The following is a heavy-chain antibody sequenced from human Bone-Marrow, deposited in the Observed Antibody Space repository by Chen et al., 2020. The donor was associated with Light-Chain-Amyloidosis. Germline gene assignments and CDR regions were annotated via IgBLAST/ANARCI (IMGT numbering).Heavy chain of an antibody. Sequence: EVQLEQSGPEVKKPGESLKIYCKGSGYTFPNYWIGWVRQMPGKGLEWMGVIYPDDSDARYSPSFEGQVTISADKPITTAYLQWRSLKASDTAMYYCARRRDGYNFDYWGQGTLVTVSS. V-gene: IGHV5-51*01. CDR1: GYTFPNYW. J-gene: IGHJ4*02. CDR2: IYPDDSDA. D-gene: IGHD5-12*01. CDR3: ARRRDGYNFDY.